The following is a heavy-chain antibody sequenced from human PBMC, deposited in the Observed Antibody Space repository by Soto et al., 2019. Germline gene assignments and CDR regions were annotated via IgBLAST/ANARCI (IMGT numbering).Heavy chain of an antibody. D-gene: IGHD1-26*01. J-gene: IGHJ6*02. V-gene: IGHV3-53*01. Sequence: GGSLRLSCAAYEFTVSSNYMNWVRQAPGKGLECVSTIDSGGSTSYADSVKGRFTISTDNSKNTLYLQRNNLRAEDTAAYYCAGRAGATNYCMDVWGQGTTVTVSS. CDR3: AGRAGATNYCMDV. CDR2: IDSGGST. CDR1: EFTVSSNY.